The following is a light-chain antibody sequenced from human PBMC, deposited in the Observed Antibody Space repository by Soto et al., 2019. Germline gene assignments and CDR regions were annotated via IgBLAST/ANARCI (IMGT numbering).Light chain of an antibody. Sequence: IEFTQSPGTLSLSPGERATLSCRASQSISSTYLPWYHKKPGQAPRLLIYDASRRATGIPDRFSGSGSGTDFSLTISRLEPEDFAVYYCKHYDSARWTSGLGTKVE. CDR2: DAS. V-gene: IGKV3-20*01. J-gene: IGKJ1*01. CDR1: QSISSTY. CDR3: KHYDSARWT.